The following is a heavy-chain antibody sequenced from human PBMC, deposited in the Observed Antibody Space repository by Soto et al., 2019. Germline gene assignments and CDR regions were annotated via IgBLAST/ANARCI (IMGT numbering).Heavy chain of an antibody. D-gene: IGHD2-2*01. CDR1: GGTFSSYT. CDR3: ARTERPRYCSSTSCYHDAFDI. Sequence: SVKVSCKASGGTFSSYTISWVRQAPGQGLEWMGRIIPILGIANYAQKFQGRVTITADKSTSTAYMELSSLRSEDTAVYYCARTERPRYCSSTSCYHDAFDIWGQGTMVTVSS. J-gene: IGHJ3*02. V-gene: IGHV1-69*02. CDR2: IIPILGIA.